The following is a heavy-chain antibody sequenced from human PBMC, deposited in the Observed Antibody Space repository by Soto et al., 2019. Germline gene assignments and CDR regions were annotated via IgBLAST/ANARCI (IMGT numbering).Heavy chain of an antibody. V-gene: IGHV3-48*03. D-gene: IGHD5-12*01. CDR3: KSDPVKYCGYDLGIDR. CDR1: VFTFSNYE. CDR2: ISSSGKTI. Sequence: GWSLRLSCAASVFTFSNYEMSWVRQAPGKGLEWVSYISSSGKTIYYADSVKGRFTISRDNAKNSLYLQMNSLRAEDTAVYYCKSDPVKYCGYDLGIDRWGPGRLVTVS. J-gene: IGHJ5*02.